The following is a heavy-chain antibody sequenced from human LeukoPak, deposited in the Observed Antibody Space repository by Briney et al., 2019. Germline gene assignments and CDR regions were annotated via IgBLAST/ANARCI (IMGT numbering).Heavy chain of an antibody. Sequence: SETLSLTCAVSGGSISSGGYSWGWIRQPPGKGLEWIGSIYYSGSTYYNPSLKSRVTISVDTSKNQFSLKLSSVTAADTAVYYCARYGALGFLEWLTPYFDYWGQGTLVTVSS. CDR2: IYYSGST. D-gene: IGHD3-3*01. CDR3: ARYGALGFLEWLTPYFDY. CDR1: GGSISSGGYS. J-gene: IGHJ4*02. V-gene: IGHV4-39*01.